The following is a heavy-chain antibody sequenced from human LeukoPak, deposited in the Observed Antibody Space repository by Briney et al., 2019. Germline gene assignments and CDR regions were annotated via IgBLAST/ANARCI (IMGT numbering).Heavy chain of an antibody. Sequence: SETLSLTCTVSGGSISSYYWSWIRQPPGKRLEWIGYIYYSGSTNYNPSLKSRVTISVDTTKNQFSRKLSSVTAADTAVYYCARDLTRWFDPWGQGTLVTVSS. D-gene: IGHD4-23*01. CDR1: GGSISSYY. J-gene: IGHJ5*02. CDR3: ARDLTRWFDP. V-gene: IGHV4-59*01. CDR2: IYYSGST.